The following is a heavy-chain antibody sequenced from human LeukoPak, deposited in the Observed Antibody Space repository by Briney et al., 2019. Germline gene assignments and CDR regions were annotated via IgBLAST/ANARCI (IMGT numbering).Heavy chain of an antibody. CDR2: ISARGIST. Sequence: GGSLRLSCAASVFTFSSSAMSWVRQAPGEGREWVSSISARGISTYYAGSVKGRFTISRDNSKNTLYLQMNSLRGDDIGVYYCAKSFDFSNGHSPILTPFDSWGQGTLVSVSS. D-gene: IGHD3-3*01. CDR1: VFTFSSSA. J-gene: IGHJ4*02. V-gene: IGHV3-23*01. CDR3: AKSFDFSNGHSPILTPFDS.